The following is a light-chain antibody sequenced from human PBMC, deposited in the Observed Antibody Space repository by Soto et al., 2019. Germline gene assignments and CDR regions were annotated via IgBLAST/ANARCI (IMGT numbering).Light chain of an antibody. CDR3: QQYGNSPIT. J-gene: IGKJ5*01. CDR2: DAS. V-gene: IGKV3-20*01. Sequence: EFVLTQSPGTLSLSPGERATLSCRASQSIGNFLAWYQQKPGQPPRLLIFDASSRATGIPDRFSGSGSGTDFTLTISRLEPEDFAVYYCQQYGNSPITFGQGTRLEIK. CDR1: QSIGNF.